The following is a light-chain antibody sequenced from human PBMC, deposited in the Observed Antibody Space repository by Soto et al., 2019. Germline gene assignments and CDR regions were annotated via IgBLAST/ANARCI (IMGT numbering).Light chain of an antibody. Sequence: DIVMTQSPDSLAVSLGERATINCKSSQSVFYSSDNKNYLAWYQQKPGQPPKLLISWASTRESGVPDRFSGSGSVTDFTLTISSLQAEDVAVYYCQQYYSNPRAFGGGTKVDIK. J-gene: IGKJ4*01. V-gene: IGKV4-1*01. CDR2: WAS. CDR3: QQYYSNPRA. CDR1: QSVFYSSDNKNY.